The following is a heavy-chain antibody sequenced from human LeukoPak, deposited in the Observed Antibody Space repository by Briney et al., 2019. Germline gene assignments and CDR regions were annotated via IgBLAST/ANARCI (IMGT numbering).Heavy chain of an antibody. D-gene: IGHD2-21*02. CDR1: GGTFSSYA. Sequence: ASVKVSCTASGGTFSSYAISWVRQAPGQGLEWMGGIIPIFGTANYAQKFQGRVTITADESTSTAYMELSSLRSEDTAVYYCAIPMSCGGDCYPFDYWGQGTLVTVSS. CDR3: AIPMSCGGDCYPFDY. CDR2: IIPIFGTA. J-gene: IGHJ4*02. V-gene: IGHV1-69*13.